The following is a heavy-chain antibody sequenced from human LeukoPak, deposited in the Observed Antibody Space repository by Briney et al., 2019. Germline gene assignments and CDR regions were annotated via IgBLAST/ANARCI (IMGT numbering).Heavy chain of an antibody. J-gene: IGHJ5*02. CDR1: GFTFSSYS. Sequence: GGSLRLSCAASGFTFSSYSMNWVRQALGKGLEWVSSISSSSSYIYYADSVKGRFTISRDNAKNSLYLQMNSLRAEDTAVYYCARDCSGGSCYYMGFDPWGQGTLVTVSS. CDR2: ISSSSSYI. CDR3: ARDCSGGSCYYMGFDP. V-gene: IGHV3-21*04. D-gene: IGHD2-15*01.